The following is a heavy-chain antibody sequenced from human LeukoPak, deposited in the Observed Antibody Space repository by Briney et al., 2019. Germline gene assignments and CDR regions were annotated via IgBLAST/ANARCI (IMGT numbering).Heavy chain of an antibody. V-gene: IGHV3-15*07. CDR1: GFSFSSYV. CDR2: VKSKTDGGTT. CDR3: TTDQPTDYGDFGY. Sequence: GGSLRLSCAASGFSFSSYVMHWVRQAPGKGLEWVGRVKSKTDGGTTDYAGPVKGRFTISRDDSKNTLYMQMNSLKTEDTAVYYCTTDQPTDYGDFGYWGQGTLVTVSS. D-gene: IGHD4-17*01. J-gene: IGHJ4*02.